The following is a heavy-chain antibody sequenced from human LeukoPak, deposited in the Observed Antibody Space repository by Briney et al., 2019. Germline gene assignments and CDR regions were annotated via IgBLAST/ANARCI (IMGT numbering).Heavy chain of an antibody. CDR1: GGSISSYY. CDR2: IYYSGST. Sequence: PSETLSLTCTVSGGSISSYYWSWIRQPPGKGLEWIGYIYYSGSTNYNPSLKSRVTISVDTSKNQFTLKLSSVTAADTAVYYCARGVLQRSWFDPWGQGTLVTVSS. D-gene: IGHD5-24*01. CDR3: ARGVLQRSWFDP. V-gene: IGHV4-59*01. J-gene: IGHJ5*02.